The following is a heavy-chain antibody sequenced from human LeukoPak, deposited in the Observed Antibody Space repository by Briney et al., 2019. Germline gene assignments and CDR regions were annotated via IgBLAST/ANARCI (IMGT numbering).Heavy chain of an antibody. Sequence: NPSETLSLTCTVSGDSIRSSYWSWIRQPAGKGLEWIWRMYSSGTIKYNPTLKSRVTMSVDTSKNQFSLKLNSVTATDTAVYYCARHPFSTSSIDYWGQGTLVTISS. D-gene: IGHD6-6*01. CDR3: ARHPFSTSSIDY. J-gene: IGHJ4*02. V-gene: IGHV4-4*07. CDR1: GDSIRSSY. CDR2: MYSSGTI.